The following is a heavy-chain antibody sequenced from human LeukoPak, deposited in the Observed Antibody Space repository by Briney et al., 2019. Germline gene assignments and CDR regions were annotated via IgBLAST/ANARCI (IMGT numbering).Heavy chain of an antibody. CDR2: IYTSGST. CDR3: ARDASSSWFSWFDP. J-gene: IGHJ5*02. CDR1: GGSISSGSYY. D-gene: IGHD6-13*01. V-gene: IGHV4-61*02. Sequence: SETLSLTCTVSGGSISSGSYYWSWIWQPAGKGLEWIGRIYTSGSTNYNPSLKSRVTMSVDTSKNQFSLKLSSVTAADTAVYYCARDASSSWFSWFDPWGQGTLVTVSS.